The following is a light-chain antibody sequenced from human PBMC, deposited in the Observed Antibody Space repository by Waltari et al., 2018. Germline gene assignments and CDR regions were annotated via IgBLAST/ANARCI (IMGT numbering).Light chain of an antibody. CDR2: EVS. CDR3: SSYTSSSTPVV. J-gene: IGLJ2*01. Sequence: QSALTQPASVSGSPGQSITISCTGTSSDVGGYNYVSWYQQHPGKAPKLMIYEVSNWPSVVSNRFSGSKSGNTASLTISGLQAEDEADYYCSSYTSSSTPVVFGGGTKLTVL. V-gene: IGLV2-14*01. CDR1: SSDVGGYNY.